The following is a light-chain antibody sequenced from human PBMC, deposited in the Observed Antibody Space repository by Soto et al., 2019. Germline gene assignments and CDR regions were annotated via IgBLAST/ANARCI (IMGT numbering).Light chain of an antibody. V-gene: IGLV2-14*01. CDR1: SSDVGGYNY. Sequence: QSVLTQPASVSGSPGQSITISCTGTSSDVGGYNYVSWYQQHPGTAPKLMIYEVSNRPSGVSNRCSGSKSGNTASLTISGLQAEDEAEYYCSAYTTSIALYVFGAGTKVTVL. J-gene: IGLJ1*01. CDR2: EVS. CDR3: SAYTTSIALYV.